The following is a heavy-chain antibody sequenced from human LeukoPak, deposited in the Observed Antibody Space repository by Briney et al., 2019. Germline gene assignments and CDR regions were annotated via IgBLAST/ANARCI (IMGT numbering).Heavy chain of an antibody. CDR1: RGSFSGYY. CDR3: ARGVAADSYFFDY. CDR2: INHSGST. V-gene: IGHV4-34*01. D-gene: IGHD6-13*01. Sequence: PSETLSLTCAVSRGSFSGYYWSWIRQPPGKGLEWIGEINHSGSTNYNPSLKSRVTISVDTSKNQFSLTLSSVPTADTAVYYCARGVAADSYFFDYWGQGTLVTVSS. J-gene: IGHJ4*02.